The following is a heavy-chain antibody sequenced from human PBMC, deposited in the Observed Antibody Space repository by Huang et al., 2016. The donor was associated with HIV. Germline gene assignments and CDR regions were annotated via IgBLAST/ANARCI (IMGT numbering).Heavy chain of an antibody. J-gene: IGHJ6*03. CDR2: INHSEGT. V-gene: IGHV4-34*01. CDR1: GGSFSGYY. CDR3: ARGQGGYYYYMDV. Sequence: QVQLQQWGAGLLRPSETLSLTCAVYGGSFSGYYGTWIRQPPGKVREWIGEINHSEGTNYNPSRKSRVTISVDTSRNQFSRTLTSVTAADTAVYYCARGQGGYYYYMDVWGKGTTVTVSS.